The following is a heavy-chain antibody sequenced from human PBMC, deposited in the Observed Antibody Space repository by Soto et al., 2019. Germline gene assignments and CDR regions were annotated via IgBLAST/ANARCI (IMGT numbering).Heavy chain of an antibody. D-gene: IGHD6-19*01. CDR2: IGTTGDP. CDR3: GRGSSGWYSEVDF. CDR1: GFTFSNYD. V-gene: IGHV3-13*05. J-gene: IGHJ4*02. Sequence: GGXXRXXXXASGFTFSNYDRHWVRQTTGKGLEWVSAIGTTGDPYYPGYVKGRFTISRDNAKNSLYLQMNSLTVEDTGVYFCGRGSSGWYSEVDFWGQGTLVTVSS.